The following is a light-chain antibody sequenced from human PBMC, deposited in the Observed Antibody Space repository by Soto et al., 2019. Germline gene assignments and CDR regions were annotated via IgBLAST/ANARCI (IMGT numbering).Light chain of an antibody. J-gene: IGLJ1*01. V-gene: IGLV2-8*01. CDR1: SDHIGGYDY. CDR3: SSYAVKKNFVV. Sequence: QSVLPQTPSPSGCPGQSVTISCTGSSDHIGGYDYVSWYQHHPGRTPKLIIYEVNKRPSGVPDRFSGSKSGNTASLTVSGLQAEDGADYYCSSYAVKKNFVVFGSGTKVTVL. CDR2: EVN.